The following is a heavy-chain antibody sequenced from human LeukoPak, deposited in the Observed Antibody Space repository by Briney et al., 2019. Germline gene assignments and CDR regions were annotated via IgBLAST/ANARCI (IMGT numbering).Heavy chain of an antibody. D-gene: IGHD5-18*01. CDR3: ARSMDTSMVACDY. CDR2: MNPSSGNT. V-gene: IGHV1-8*01. CDR1: GYTFTSSD. J-gene: IGHJ4*02. Sequence: ASVKVSCKASGYTFTSSDINWVRQAAGQGLEWMGWMNPSSGNTGFAQKFQGRFTMTRNNSISTDYMELRSLRSEDTAMYYCARSMDTSMVACDYWGQGTLVTVSS.